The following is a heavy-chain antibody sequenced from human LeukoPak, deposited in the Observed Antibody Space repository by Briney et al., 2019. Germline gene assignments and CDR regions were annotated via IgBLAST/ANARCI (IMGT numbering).Heavy chain of an antibody. V-gene: IGHV4-34*01. Sequence: SETLSLTCAVYGGSFSGYYWSWIRQPPGKGLEWIGYIYHSGSTFYSPSLKSRVTMSVDTSKNQFSLRLSSVTAADTAVYYCARDSNYDSTGYYNRHEAFDLWGQGTMVTVSS. J-gene: IGHJ3*01. CDR3: ARDSNYDSTGYYNRHEAFDL. CDR2: IYHSGST. D-gene: IGHD3-22*01. CDR1: GGSFSGYY.